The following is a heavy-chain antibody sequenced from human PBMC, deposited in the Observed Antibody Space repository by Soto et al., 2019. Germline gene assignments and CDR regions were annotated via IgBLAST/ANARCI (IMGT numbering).Heavy chain of an antibody. CDR3: ARIGSVVPKFPFDY. CDR1: GGSFSGYY. D-gene: IGHD2-15*01. V-gene: IGHV4-34*01. CDR2: INHSGGT. J-gene: IGHJ4*02. Sequence: SETLSLTCAVYGGSFSGYYWSWIRQPPGKGLEWIGEINHSGGTNYNPSLKSRVTISVDTSKNQSSLKLSSVTAADTAVYYCARIGSVVPKFPFDYWGQGTLVTVSS.